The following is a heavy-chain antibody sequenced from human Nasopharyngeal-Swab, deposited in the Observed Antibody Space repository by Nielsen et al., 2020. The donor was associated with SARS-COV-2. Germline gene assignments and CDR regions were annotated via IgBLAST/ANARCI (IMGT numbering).Heavy chain of an antibody. V-gene: IGHV1-24*01. CDR2: FDPENGET. D-gene: IGHD3-16*01. CDR1: GYTLTDSS. Sequence: ASVKVSCKVSGYTLTDSSMHWVRQLPGKGLEWMGRFDPENGETLYAQNFQGRVTMTEDTSTDTAYMELSSLRSDDTAVYFCVTVEFGGALLDYWGLGTLVTVSS. CDR3: VTVEFGGALLDY. J-gene: IGHJ4*02.